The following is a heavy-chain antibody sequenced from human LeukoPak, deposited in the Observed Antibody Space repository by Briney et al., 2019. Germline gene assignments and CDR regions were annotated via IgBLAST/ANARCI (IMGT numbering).Heavy chain of an antibody. J-gene: IGHJ4*02. CDR1: GYRFTAYR. Sequence: ASVKVSCKASGYRFTAYRVHWVRQAPGQGLDWMGYIDPNNGGTKYAQKFQGRVTMTRDTSINTVYMEVIRLTSDDTAVYYCARMFDYGDLIPFDYWGQGTLVTVSS. D-gene: IGHD4-17*01. CDR3: ARMFDYGDLIPFDY. V-gene: IGHV1-2*02. CDR2: IDPNNGGT.